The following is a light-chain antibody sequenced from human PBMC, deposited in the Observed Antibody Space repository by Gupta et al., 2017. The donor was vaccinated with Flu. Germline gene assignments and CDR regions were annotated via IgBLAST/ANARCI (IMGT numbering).Light chain of an antibody. V-gene: IGLV3-1*01. CDR3: QTWDNSTYV. J-gene: IGLJ1*01. CDR2: RDS. CDR1: ELGNRY. Sequence: SYELTQPPSISVSPGQTASIPCFGDELGNRYASWYQQRPGQSPVLVMYRDSWRPSGFPERFSGSNSGNTATLTISGTQAMDEADYYCQTWDNSTYVFGGGTKVTVL.